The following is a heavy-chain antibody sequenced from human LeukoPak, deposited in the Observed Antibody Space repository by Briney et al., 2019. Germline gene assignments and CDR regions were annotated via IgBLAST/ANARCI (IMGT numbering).Heavy chain of an antibody. CDR2: ISGSGGST. D-gene: IGHD3-10*01. CDR3: AKNDPKYYYGSGSYYIDY. Sequence: PGGPLRLSCAASGFTFSSYAMSWVRQAPGKGLEWVSAISGSGGSTYYADSVKGRFTISRDNSKNTLYLQMNSLRAEDTAVYYCAKNDPKYYYGSGSYYIDYWGQGTLVTVSS. CDR1: GFTFSSYA. J-gene: IGHJ4*02. V-gene: IGHV3-23*01.